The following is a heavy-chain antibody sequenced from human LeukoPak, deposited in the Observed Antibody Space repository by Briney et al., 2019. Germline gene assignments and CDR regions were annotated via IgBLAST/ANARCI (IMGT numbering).Heavy chain of an antibody. CDR3: ARDPRYNWNPGGMEV. Sequence: SETLSLTCTVSGGSISSGDYYWSWIRQPPGKGLEWIGYIYYSGSTYYNPSLKSRVTISVDTSKNQFSLKLSSVTAADTAVYYCARDPRYNWNPGGMEVWGQGTTVTVSS. J-gene: IGHJ6*02. D-gene: IGHD1-20*01. V-gene: IGHV4-30-4*01. CDR1: GGSISSGDYY. CDR2: IYYSGST.